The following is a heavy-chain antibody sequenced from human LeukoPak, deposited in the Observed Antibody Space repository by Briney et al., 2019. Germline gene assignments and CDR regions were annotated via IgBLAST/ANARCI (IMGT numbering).Heavy chain of an antibody. CDR2: IYYSGST. CDR1: GGSISSSIYY. CDR3: ARQNDFWSAGGFDP. Sequence: KPSETLSLTCTVSGGSISSSIYYWGWIRQPPGKRLEGFGTIYYSGSTYYNPSLKSRVTISVDTSKNQLSLKLSSVTAADTAVYYCARQNDFWSAGGFDPWGQGTLVTVSS. V-gene: IGHV4-39*01. J-gene: IGHJ5*02. D-gene: IGHD3-3*01.